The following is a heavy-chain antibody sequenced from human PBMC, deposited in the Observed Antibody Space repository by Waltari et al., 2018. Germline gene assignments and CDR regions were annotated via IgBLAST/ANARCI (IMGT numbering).Heavy chain of an antibody. Sequence: EVQLLESGGGLVPPGGSLRLSCAASGFPFSSYDMSWVRQAPGKGLEWVSVIYSGGSTYYADSVKCMFTISRDNSKNTLYLQMNSLRAEDTAVYYCAKDIKPYYYDSSGYYLYYWGQGTLVTVSS. J-gene: IGHJ4*02. CDR1: GFPFSSYD. V-gene: IGHV3-23*03. CDR3: AKDIKPYYYDSSGYYLYY. CDR2: IYSGGST. D-gene: IGHD3-22*01.